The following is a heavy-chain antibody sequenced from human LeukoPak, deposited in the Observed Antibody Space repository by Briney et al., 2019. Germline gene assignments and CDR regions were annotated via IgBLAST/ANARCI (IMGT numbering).Heavy chain of an antibody. D-gene: IGHD3-22*01. V-gene: IGHV1-2*02. Sequence: ASVKVSCKASGYTFTGYYMHWVRQAPGQGLEWMGWINPNSGGTNYAQKFQGRVTMTRDTSISTAYMELSRLRSDDTAVYYCARADYYYDSSGYYYGYWGQGPLVTVSS. CDR3: ARADYYYDSSGYYYGY. CDR2: INPNSGGT. J-gene: IGHJ4*02. CDR1: GYTFTGYY.